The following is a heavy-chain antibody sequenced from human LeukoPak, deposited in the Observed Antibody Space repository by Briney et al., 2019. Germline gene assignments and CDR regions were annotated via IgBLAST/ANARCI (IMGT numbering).Heavy chain of an antibody. Sequence: PGRSLRLSCAASGFTFSSYAMHWVRQAPGKGLEWVAVISYEGSNTYYADSVKGRFTISRDNSKNTPYLQMNSLRAEDTAVYYCARVTITIFGAIDYWGQGTLVTVSS. D-gene: IGHD3-3*01. CDR2: ISYEGSNT. V-gene: IGHV3-30-3*01. CDR3: ARVTITIFGAIDY. CDR1: GFTFSSYA. J-gene: IGHJ4*02.